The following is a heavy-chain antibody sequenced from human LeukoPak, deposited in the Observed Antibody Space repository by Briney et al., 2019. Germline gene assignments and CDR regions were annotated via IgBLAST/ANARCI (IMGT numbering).Heavy chain of an antibody. CDR1: GYVFIRHW. CDR3: ARQNHYYYYMDV. V-gene: IGHV5-51*01. J-gene: IGHJ6*03. CDR2: IHPEDSYA. Sequence: GESLKISCKTSGYVFIRHWIGWVRQVPGKGLEWMGVIHPEDSYARHNPAFEGQVTLSVDESTTTAYLQLNSLKASDTAIYYCARQNHYYYYMDVWGRGTTVTVSS.